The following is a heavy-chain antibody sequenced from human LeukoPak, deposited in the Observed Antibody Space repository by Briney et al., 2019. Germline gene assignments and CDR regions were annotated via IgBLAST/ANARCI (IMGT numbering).Heavy chain of an antibody. Sequence: GGSPRLSCAASGFTFSDYYMSWIRQAPGKGLEWVSYISSSGSTIYYADSVKGRFTISGDNAKNSLYLQMNSLRAEDTAVYYCARGGSGSYTGDNWFDPWGQGTLVTVSS. V-gene: IGHV3-11*04. CDR3: ARGGSGSYTGDNWFDP. CDR2: ISSSGSTI. D-gene: IGHD1-26*01. J-gene: IGHJ5*02. CDR1: GFTFSDYY.